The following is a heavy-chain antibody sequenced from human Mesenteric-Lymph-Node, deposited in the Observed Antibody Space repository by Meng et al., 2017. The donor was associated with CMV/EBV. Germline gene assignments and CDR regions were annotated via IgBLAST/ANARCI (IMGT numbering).Heavy chain of an antibody. V-gene: IGHV3-21*01. CDR2: IGTARTHI. CDR3: AREGSGYSYGFDY. J-gene: IGHJ4*02. D-gene: IGHD5-18*01. CDR1: GFTFSNYG. Sequence: GGSLRLSCAASGFTFSNYGMNWVRQAPGKGLEWVSSIGTARTHIYYADSLKGRFTISRDNAENSLYLQMNSLRAEDTAVYYCAREGSGYSYGFDYWGQGTLVTVSS.